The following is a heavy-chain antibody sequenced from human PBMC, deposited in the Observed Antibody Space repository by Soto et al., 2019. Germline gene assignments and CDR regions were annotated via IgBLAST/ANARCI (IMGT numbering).Heavy chain of an antibody. CDR3: ARGGTSSRRAVAGYFLC. Sequence: ETLSLTCSVSAGSVSGSSHYWNWIRQTPGKGLEWIGHIDYSGNTNYNPSLKSRVTISVDTSKTQFSLKLRSVTAADTAVYYCARGGTSSRRAVAGYFLCWGQGTQVTVSS. CDR1: AGSVSGSSHY. CDR2: IDYSGNT. V-gene: IGHV4-61*01. D-gene: IGHD1-7*01. J-gene: IGHJ1*01.